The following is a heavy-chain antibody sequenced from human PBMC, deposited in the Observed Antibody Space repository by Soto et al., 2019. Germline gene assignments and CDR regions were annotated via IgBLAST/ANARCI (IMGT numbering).Heavy chain of an antibody. CDR3: ARDRWVDGPPDV. CDR1: GFSFSDYY. Sequence: QVQLVESGGGLVKPGGSLRLSCAASGFSFSDYYMSWVRQAPGKGLEWVSYISGTSGYTGYADSVKGRFTISRDNAKNSLYLQMNSLRVEDPAVYYCARDRWVDGPPDVWGQGTTVTVSS. CDR2: ISGTSGYT. V-gene: IGHV3-11*06. J-gene: IGHJ6*02. D-gene: IGHD1-26*01.